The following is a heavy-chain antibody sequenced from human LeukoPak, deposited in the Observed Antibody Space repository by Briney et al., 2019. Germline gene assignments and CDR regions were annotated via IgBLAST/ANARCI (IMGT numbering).Heavy chain of an antibody. V-gene: IGHV3-48*01. D-gene: IGHD2-21*02. CDR1: GFTFNAFG. CDR2: IGTTSGAI. Sequence: GGSLRLSCAASGFTFNAFGMNWVRQAPGKGLEWVSYIGTTSGAIYYADSVEGRFTISRDSAKNSLYLQMNSLRAEDTAVYYCARFRTWGDKAFDYWGQGTLVTVSS. J-gene: IGHJ4*02. CDR3: ARFRTWGDKAFDY.